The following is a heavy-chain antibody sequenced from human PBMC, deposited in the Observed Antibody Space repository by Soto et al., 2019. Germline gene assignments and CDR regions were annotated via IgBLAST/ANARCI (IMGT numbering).Heavy chain of an antibody. V-gene: IGHV5-51*01. CDR1: GYSFTSYW. J-gene: IGHJ6*02. CDR3: ARQFTQRGYCSGGSCYFDPYYYYGMDV. CDR2: IYPGDSDT. Sequence: GESLKISCKGSGYSFTSYWIGWVRQMPGKGLEWMGIIYPGDSDTRYSPSFQGQVTISADKSISTAYLQWSSLTASDTAMYYCARQFTQRGYCSGGSCYFDPYYYYGMDVWGQGTTVAVSS. D-gene: IGHD2-15*01.